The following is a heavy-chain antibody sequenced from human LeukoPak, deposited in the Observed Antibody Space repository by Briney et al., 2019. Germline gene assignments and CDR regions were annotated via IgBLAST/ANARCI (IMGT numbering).Heavy chain of an antibody. V-gene: IGHV3-53*01. D-gene: IGHD6-19*01. CDR3: AKDLRGSAWYTPDY. Sequence: GGSLRLSCAASGFTVSSNYMSWVRQAPGKGLEWVSVIYSGGSTYYADSVKGRFTISRDNSKNTLYLQVNSLRAEDTAIYYCAKDLRGSAWYTPDYWGQGTLVTVSS. CDR2: IYSGGST. J-gene: IGHJ4*02. CDR1: GFTVSSNY.